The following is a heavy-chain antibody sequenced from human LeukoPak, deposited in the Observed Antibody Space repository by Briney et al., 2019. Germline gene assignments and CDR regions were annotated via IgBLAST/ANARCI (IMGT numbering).Heavy chain of an antibody. CDR2: ISIRSSTI. CDR3: ARGPSGYHNT. CDR1: GFTFSGSA. Sequence: GGSLRLSCAASGFTFSGSAMHWVRQASGKGLEWVSYISIRSSTIYYADSVKGRFTISRDNAKNSLYVQMNSLRAEDTAVYYCARGPSGYHNTGGQGTLVTVSS. D-gene: IGHD5-12*01. J-gene: IGHJ4*02. V-gene: IGHV3-48*01.